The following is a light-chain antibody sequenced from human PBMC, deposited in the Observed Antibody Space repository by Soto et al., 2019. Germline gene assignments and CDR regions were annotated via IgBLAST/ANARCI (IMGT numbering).Light chain of an antibody. CDR1: SSDVGSYNL. CDR2: EGS. Sequence: QSALTQPASVSGSPGQSITISCTGTSSDVGSYNLVSWYQQHPGKAPKLMIYEGSKRPSGVSNRFSGSKSGNTASLTISRLQAEDAADYYCCSYAGSSTSFGGGTKLTVL. V-gene: IGLV2-23*01. J-gene: IGLJ2*01. CDR3: CSYAGSSTS.